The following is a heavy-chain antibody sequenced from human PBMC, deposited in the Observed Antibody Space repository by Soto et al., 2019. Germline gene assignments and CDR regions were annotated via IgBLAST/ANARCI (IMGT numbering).Heavy chain of an antibody. Sequence: SETLSLTCTVSGGSISSSNYYWAWIRQSPGKGLEWVATLYYSGSTYSNPSLKSRVTISVDTSKNQFSLKLSSVTAADTAVYYCARVHWELLSYFDYWGLGTLVTVSS. D-gene: IGHD1-26*01. J-gene: IGHJ4*02. CDR3: ARVHWELLSYFDY. V-gene: IGHV4-39*01. CDR1: GGSISSSNYY. CDR2: LYYSGST.